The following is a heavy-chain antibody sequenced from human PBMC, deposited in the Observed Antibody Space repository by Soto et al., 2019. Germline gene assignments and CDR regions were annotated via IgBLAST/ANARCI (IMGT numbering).Heavy chain of an antibody. CDR1: GYSFTIYC. D-gene: IGHD4-4*01. V-gene: IGHV5-10-1*01. J-gene: IGHJ4*02. Sequence: PGESLKISCKGSGYSFTIYCISWVLQMPWKGLEWMGRIDPSDSYTNYSPSFQGHVTISADKSISTAYLQWSSLKASDTAMYYCARITVKSIAAAYYFDYWGQGTLVTVSS. CDR2: IDPSDSYT. CDR3: ARITVKSIAAAYYFDY.